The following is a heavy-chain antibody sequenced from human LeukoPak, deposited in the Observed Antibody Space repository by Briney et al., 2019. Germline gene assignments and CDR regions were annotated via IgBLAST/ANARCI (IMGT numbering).Heavy chain of an antibody. J-gene: IGHJ4*02. CDR2: MNPNSGNT. CDR3: ARINVPPPVGSKELRYFDWQYYFDY. D-gene: IGHD3-9*01. Sequence: GASVKVSCKASGYTFTSYDINWVRQATGQGLEWMGWMNPNSGNTGYAQKFQGRVTMTRNTSISTAYMELSSLRSEDTAVYYCARINVPPPVGSKELRYFDWQYYFDYWGQGTLVTVSS. CDR1: GYTFTSYD. V-gene: IGHV1-8*01.